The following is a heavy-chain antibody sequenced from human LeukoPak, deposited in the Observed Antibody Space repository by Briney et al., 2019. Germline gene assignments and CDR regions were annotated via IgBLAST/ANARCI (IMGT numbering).Heavy chain of an antibody. CDR3: ATNAGGYREPPFDY. D-gene: IGHD5-12*01. V-gene: IGHV4-59*02. J-gene: IGHJ4*02. CDR2: IYYSGST. CDR1: RGSVSHYY. Sequence: SETLSLTCSVSRGSVSHYYWHWIRQPPGKGLECIGYIYYSGSTNYNPSLKSRVTISVDTSKNQFSLKLSSVTAADTAVYYCATNAGGYREPPFDYWGQGTLVTVSS.